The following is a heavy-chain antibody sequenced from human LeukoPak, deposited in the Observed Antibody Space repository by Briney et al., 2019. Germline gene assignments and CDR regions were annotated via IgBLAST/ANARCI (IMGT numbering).Heavy chain of an antibody. V-gene: IGHV3-7*05. CDR3: ATYWRYFDWLLLDP. J-gene: IGHJ3*01. Sequence: PGGSLSLSCEAPGLTFGDYWMTWVRQALRKGPECVANIRQEGSETYYVDYVKVRFTIFRDNAQNSLSLQMNSLRVEDTAMYYCATYWRYFDWLLLDPWGLGTMVTVSS. CDR1: GLTFGDYW. D-gene: IGHD3-9*01. CDR2: IRQEGSET.